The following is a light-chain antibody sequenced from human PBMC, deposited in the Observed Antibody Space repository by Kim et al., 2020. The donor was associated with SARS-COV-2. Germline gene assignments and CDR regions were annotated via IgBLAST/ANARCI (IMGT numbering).Light chain of an antibody. Sequence: STGESATLSCRASQTSSKYLAWYQQKPGQAPSLLIYGASTRATGVPARFSGSGSGTEFTLTISSLQSEDVAIYFCQQYDNWPPLTFGGGTKVDIK. J-gene: IGKJ4*01. CDR2: GAS. CDR1: QTSSKY. V-gene: IGKV3-15*01. CDR3: QQYDNWPPLT.